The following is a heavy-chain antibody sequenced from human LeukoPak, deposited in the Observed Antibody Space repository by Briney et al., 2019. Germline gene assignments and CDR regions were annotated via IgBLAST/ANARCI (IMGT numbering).Heavy chain of an antibody. V-gene: IGHV4-30-4*08. CDR2: SYYSGST. CDR1: GGSISSGDYY. J-gene: IGHJ5*02. CDR3: ARGDSSGYYTTSNWFDP. Sequence: PSQTLSLTCTVSGGSISSGDYYWSWIRQPPGKGLEWIGYSYYSGSTYYNPSLKSRVTISVDTSKNQFSMKLSSVTAADTAVYYCARGDSSGYYTTSNWFDPWGQGTLVTVSS. D-gene: IGHD3-22*01.